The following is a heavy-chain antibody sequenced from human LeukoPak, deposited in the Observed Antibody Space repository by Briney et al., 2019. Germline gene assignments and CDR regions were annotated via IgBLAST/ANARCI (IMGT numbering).Heavy chain of an antibody. J-gene: IGHJ6*02. CDR3: ARDSPQLPPYYYYYGMDV. Sequence: GLEGGXXIYSARSTYYAHSVKRTFTISRDNSKNTLYLQMNSLRAEDTAVYYCARDSPQLPPYYYYYGMDVWGQGTTVTVSS. D-gene: IGHD5-24*01. CDR2: IYSARST. V-gene: IGHV3-66*01.